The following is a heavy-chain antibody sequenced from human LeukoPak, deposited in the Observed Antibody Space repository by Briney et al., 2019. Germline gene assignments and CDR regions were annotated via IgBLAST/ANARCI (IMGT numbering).Heavy chain of an antibody. CDR1: GGSISSSSYY. CDR3: ARNTYYDFWSGTEAYSDY. J-gene: IGHJ4*02. CDR2: IYYSGST. Sequence: SETLSLTCTVSGGSISSSSYYWGWIRQPPGKGLEWIGSIYYSGSTYYNPSLKSRVTISVDTSKNQFSLKLSSVTAADTAVYYCARNTYYDFWSGTEAYSDYWGQGTLVTVSS. V-gene: IGHV4-39*01. D-gene: IGHD3-3*01.